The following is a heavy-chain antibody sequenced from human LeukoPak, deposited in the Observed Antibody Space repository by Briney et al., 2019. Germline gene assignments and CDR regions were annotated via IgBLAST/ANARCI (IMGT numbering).Heavy chain of an antibody. D-gene: IGHD6-13*01. J-gene: IGHJ5*02. CDR3: ARGGLGIAAARWFDP. CDR2: IYYSGST. V-gene: IGHV4-61*08. Sequence: SGPTLVNPTQTLTLTCTFSGFSLSTSGVGVGWIRQPPGKALEWLGYIYYSGSTNYNPSLKSRVTISVDTSKNQFSLKLSSVTAADTAVYYCARGGLGIAAARWFDPWGQGTLVTVSS. CDR1: GFSLSTSGVG.